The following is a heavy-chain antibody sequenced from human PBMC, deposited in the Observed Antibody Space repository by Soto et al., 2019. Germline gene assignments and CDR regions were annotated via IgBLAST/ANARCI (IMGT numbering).Heavy chain of an antibody. CDR1: GGSFSGYY. V-gene: IGHV4-34*01. Sequence: PSETLSLTCAVYGGSFSGYYWSWIRQPPGKGLEWIGEINHSGSTNYNPSLKSRVTISVDTSKNQFSLKLSSVTAADTAVYYCARSSVLRYFDWRTWIDYWGKGTLVTVSS. CDR3: ARSSVLRYFDWRTWIDY. CDR2: INHSGST. J-gene: IGHJ4*02. D-gene: IGHD3-9*01.